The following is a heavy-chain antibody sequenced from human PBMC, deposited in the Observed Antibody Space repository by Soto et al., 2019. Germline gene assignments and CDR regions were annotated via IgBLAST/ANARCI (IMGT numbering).Heavy chain of an antibody. D-gene: IGHD3-10*01. CDR1: GFTFDDYA. CDR2: ISWNSGSI. CDR3: AKTAFGRAVGY. V-gene: IGHV3-9*01. J-gene: IGHJ4*02. Sequence: GGSLRLSCAASGFTFDDYAMHWVRQAPGKGLEWVSGISWNSGSIGYADSVKGRFTISRDNAKNSLYLQMNSLRAEDTALYYCAKTAFGRAVGYWGQGTLVTVSS.